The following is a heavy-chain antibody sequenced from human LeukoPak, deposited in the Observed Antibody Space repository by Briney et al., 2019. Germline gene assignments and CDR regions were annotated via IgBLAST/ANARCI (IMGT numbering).Heavy chain of an antibody. CDR3: ARETGDYFDY. CDR2: IYYSGST. CDR1: GGSISSSISNYY. V-gene: IGHV4-59*01. J-gene: IGHJ4*02. D-gene: IGHD1-1*01. Sequence: SGTLSLTCTVSGGSISSSISNYYWSWIRQPPGKGLERIGYIYYSGSTNYNPSLKSGVTISVDTSKSQFSLRLSSVTAAKTAVYYCARETGDYFDYWGQGTLVTVSS.